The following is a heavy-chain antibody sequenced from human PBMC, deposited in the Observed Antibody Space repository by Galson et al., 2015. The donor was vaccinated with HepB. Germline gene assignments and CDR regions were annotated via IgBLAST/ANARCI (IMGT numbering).Heavy chain of an antibody. J-gene: IGHJ6*02. Sequence: SLRLSCAASGFTFSSYGMHWVRQAPGKGLEWVAVIWYDGSKKYYADSVKGRFTISRDNSKNTLYLQMNSLRAEDTAVYYCAREGRSEEKYYYYYYGMDVWGQGTTVTVSS. CDR3: AREGRSEEKYYYYYYGMDV. V-gene: IGHV3-33*08. CDR1: GFTFSSYG. CDR2: IWYDGSKK.